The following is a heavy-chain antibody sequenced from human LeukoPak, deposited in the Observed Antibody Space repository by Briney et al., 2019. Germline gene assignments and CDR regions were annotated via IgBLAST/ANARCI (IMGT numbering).Heavy chain of an antibody. CDR2: IYYSGST. D-gene: IGHD3-3*01. CDR3: ARGRIENYDFWSGYPQYYFDY. Sequence: PSETLSLTCAVSGGSISSGGYSWSWIRQPPGKGLEWIGYIYYSGSTYYNPSLKSRVTISVDTSKNQFSLKLSSVTAADAAVYYCARGRIENYDFWSGYPQYYFDYWGQGTLVTVSS. J-gene: IGHJ4*02. CDR1: GGSISSGGYS. V-gene: IGHV4-30-4*07.